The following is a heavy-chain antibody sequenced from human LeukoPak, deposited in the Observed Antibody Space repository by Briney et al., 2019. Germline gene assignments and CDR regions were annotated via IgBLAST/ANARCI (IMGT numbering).Heavy chain of an antibody. V-gene: IGHV1-46*01. CDR3: AREAVTIFALVRTQTTKRPHRFDP. D-gene: IGHD3/OR15-3a*01. J-gene: IGHJ5*02. CDR1: GYTGSSYH. CDR2: INPSAGST. Sequence: ASVKVSCKSSGYTGSSYHMHWVRQAPGQGLEWMGIINPSAGSTNYAQKFQDRVTMTRDMSTSTVYMELSSLRSEDTAVYYCAREAVTIFALVRTQTTKRPHRFDPWGQGTLVTVSS.